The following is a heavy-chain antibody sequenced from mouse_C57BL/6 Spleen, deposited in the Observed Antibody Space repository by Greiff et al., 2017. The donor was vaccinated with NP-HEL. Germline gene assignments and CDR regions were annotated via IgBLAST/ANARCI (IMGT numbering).Heavy chain of an antibody. CDR1: GYTFTDYY. V-gene: IGHV1-26*01. J-gene: IGHJ4*01. CDR2: INTNNGGT. CDR3: AREGRPHYAMDY. D-gene: IGHD2-14*01. Sequence: EVQLQQSGPELVKPGASVKISCKASGYTFTDYYMNWVKQSHGKSLEWVGDINTNNGGTSYTQKFKGKATLTVDKSSSTAYLEHRSLTSEDSAVYYCAREGRPHYAMDYWGQGTSVTVSS.